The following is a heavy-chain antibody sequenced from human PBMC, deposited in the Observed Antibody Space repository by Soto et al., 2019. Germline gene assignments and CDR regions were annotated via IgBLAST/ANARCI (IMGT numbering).Heavy chain of an antibody. CDR1: GFTFSDYA. J-gene: IGHJ6*02. Sequence: QVQLVESGGGVVQPGRSLRLSCATSGFTFSDYAMHWVRQAPGQGLEWVAAISFDGSNTYYADSLTGRFTISRDPSKNTLDLDMNTLRPEDTAVYYCGKILRVTAMFPMAVWGQAATVIVSS. CDR3: GKILRVTAMFPMAV. V-gene: IGHV3-30*18. CDR2: ISFDGSNT. D-gene: IGHD2-21*02.